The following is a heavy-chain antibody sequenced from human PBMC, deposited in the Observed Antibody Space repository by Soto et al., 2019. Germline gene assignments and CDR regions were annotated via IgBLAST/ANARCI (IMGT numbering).Heavy chain of an antibody. CDR2: INNGGDNI. Sequence: EVQLLESGGGLLQPGGSVRLSCAASGFTFNNYAMSWVRQAPGKGLEWVSSINNGGDNIYYADSVKGRFTISRDNSKSTLYLQMNSLRAEDTAVYYCAKTFLARYCSSSICYDPADYFDYWGQGTLVTVSS. J-gene: IGHJ4*02. CDR1: GFTFNNYA. D-gene: IGHD2-2*01. V-gene: IGHV3-23*01. CDR3: AKTFLARYCSSSICYDPADYFDY.